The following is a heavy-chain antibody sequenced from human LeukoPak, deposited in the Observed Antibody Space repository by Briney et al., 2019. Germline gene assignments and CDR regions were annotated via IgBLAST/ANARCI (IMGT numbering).Heavy chain of an antibody. J-gene: IGHJ4*02. CDR3: ASPWPWDY. D-gene: IGHD5-24*01. V-gene: IGHV3-23*01. Sequence: PGGSLRLSCTASGFTFRSYAMSWVRHAPGKGLEWVSAISGSGGSTCYADSVKGRFTISRDNSRNTLYLQMNSLRAEDTAVYYCASPWPWDYWGQGTLVTVSS. CDR1: GFTFRSYA. CDR2: ISGSGGST.